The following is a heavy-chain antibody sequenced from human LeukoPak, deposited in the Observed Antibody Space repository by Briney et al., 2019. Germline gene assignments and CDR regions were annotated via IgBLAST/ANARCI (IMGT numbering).Heavy chain of an antibody. CDR1: GFTFSSYE. V-gene: IGHV3-48*03. CDR3: AELGITMIGGV. CDR2: ISSSVSTI. D-gene: IGHD3-10*02. Sequence: GGSLRLSCAASGFTFSSYEMNWVRQAPGEGLEWVSYISSSVSTIYYADYVKGRFTNSRDNAKNSLYLQMNSLRAEDTAVYYCAELGITMIGGVWGKGTTVTISS. J-gene: IGHJ6*04.